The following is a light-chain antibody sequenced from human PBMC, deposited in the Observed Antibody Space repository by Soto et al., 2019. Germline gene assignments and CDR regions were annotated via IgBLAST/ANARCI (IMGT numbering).Light chain of an antibody. CDR2: EVT. CDR3: FSYAGDSTWV. CDR1: RSDIGSYNS. J-gene: IGLJ3*02. V-gene: IGLV2-23*02. Sequence: QSALTQPASVSGSPGQSITISCTGTRSDIGSYNSIAWYQQYSGKAPTVIIFEVTKRPSGISDRFSGSKSGSTASLTISGLQAEDEADYFCFSYAGDSTWVFGGWTKVTVL.